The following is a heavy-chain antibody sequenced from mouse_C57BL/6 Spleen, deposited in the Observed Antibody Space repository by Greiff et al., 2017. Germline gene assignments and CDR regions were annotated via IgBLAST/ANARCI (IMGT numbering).Heavy chain of an antibody. CDR2: FYPGSGSI. V-gene: IGHV1-62-2*01. Sequence: QVQLKESGAELVKPGASVKLSCKASGYTFTEYTIHWVKQRSGQGLEWIGWFYPGSGSIKYNEKFKDKATLTADKSSSTVYMELSRLTSEDSAVYFCARHEGHYDYDLYFDYWGQGTTLTVSS. CDR1: GYTFTEYT. D-gene: IGHD2-4*01. CDR3: ARHEGHYDYDLYFDY. J-gene: IGHJ2*01.